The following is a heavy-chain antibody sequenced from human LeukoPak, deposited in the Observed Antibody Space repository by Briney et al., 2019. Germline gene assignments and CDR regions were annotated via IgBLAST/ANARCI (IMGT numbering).Heavy chain of an antibody. D-gene: IGHD1-7*01. Sequence: PGGSLRLSCAASGLTVSSNYMSWVRQAPGKGLEWVSVIYSGGSTYYADSVKGRFTISRGNSKNTLYLQMNSLRAEDTAVYYCARGPKITGTTLYYYYYMDVWGKGTTVTVSS. CDR2: IYSGGST. CDR1: GLTVSSNY. V-gene: IGHV3-53*01. CDR3: ARGPKITGTTLYYYYYMDV. J-gene: IGHJ6*03.